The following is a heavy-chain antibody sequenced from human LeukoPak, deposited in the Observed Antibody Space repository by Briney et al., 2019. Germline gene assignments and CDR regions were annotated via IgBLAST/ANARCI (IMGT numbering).Heavy chain of an antibody. J-gene: IGHJ4*02. D-gene: IGHD3-16*02. CDR3: ARDQYDYVWGSYRPYFDY. V-gene: IGHV1-18*01. CDR2: ISPYNGNT. CDR1: GYTFASSG. Sequence: ASVKVSCKASGYTFASSGISWVRQAPGQGLEWMGSISPYNGNTNYAQKLQGRVTMTTDTSTSTAYMELRSLRSDDTAVYYCARDQYDYVWGSYRPYFDYWGQGTLVTVSS.